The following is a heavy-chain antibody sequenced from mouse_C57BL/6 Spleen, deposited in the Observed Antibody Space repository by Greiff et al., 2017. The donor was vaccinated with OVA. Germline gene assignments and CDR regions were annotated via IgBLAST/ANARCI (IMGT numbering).Heavy chain of an antibody. CDR2: IWSGGST. J-gene: IGHJ2*01. V-gene: IGHV2-2*01. CDR3: AREEGLRPRSYFDY. CDR1: GFSLTSYG. Sequence: VQVVESGPGLVQPSQSLSITCTVSGFSLTSYGVHWVRQSPGKGLEWLGVIWSGGSTDYNAAFISSLSIRKDNSKSQVFFKMNSLQADDTAIDYCAREEGLRPRSYFDYWGQGTTLTVSS. D-gene: IGHD2-2*01.